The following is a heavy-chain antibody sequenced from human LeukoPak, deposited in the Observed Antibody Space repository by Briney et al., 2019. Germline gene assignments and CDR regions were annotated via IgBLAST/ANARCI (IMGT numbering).Heavy chain of an antibody. CDR1: GFTFSSYW. J-gene: IGHJ4*02. V-gene: IGHV3-7*01. Sequence: GGSLRLSCAASGFTFSSYWMSWVRQAPGKGLEWVANIKQDGSEKYYVDSVKGRFTISRDSAKNSLYLQMNSLRAEDTAVYYCARANDFWSGYRDYWGQGTLVTVSS. CDR2: IKQDGSEK. CDR3: ARANDFWSGYRDY. D-gene: IGHD3-3*01.